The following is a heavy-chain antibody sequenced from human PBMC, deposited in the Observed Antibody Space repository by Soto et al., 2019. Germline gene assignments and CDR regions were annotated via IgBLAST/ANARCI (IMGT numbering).Heavy chain of an antibody. CDR2: IWYDGSNK. J-gene: IGHJ4*02. Sequence: GGSLRLSCAASGFTFSSYGMHWVRQAPGKGLEWVAVIWYDGSNKYYADSVKGRFTISRDNSKNTLYLQMNSLRAEDTAVYYCARVSEFWSGYPPDYWGQGTLVTVSS. CDR3: ARVSEFWSGYPPDY. D-gene: IGHD3-3*01. CDR1: GFTFSSYG. V-gene: IGHV3-33*01.